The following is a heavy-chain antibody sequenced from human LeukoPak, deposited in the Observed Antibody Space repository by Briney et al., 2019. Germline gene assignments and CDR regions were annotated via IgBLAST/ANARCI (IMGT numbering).Heavy chain of an antibody. Sequence: GGSLRLSCAASGFTFRSYHMSWVRQAPGKGLEWISFIDSGGNSIFYADSVKGRFTISRDNAKTSLYLQMNSLRAEDTAVYYCAKDLAVAGVFDYWGQGTLVTVSS. D-gene: IGHD6-19*01. CDR3: AKDLAVAGVFDY. V-gene: IGHV3-48*03. CDR2: IDSGGNSI. CDR1: GFTFRSYH. J-gene: IGHJ4*02.